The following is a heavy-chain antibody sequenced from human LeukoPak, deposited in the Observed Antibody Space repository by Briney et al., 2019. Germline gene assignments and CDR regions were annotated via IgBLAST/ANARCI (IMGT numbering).Heavy chain of an antibody. J-gene: IGHJ6*02. CDR3: ARDQVGYCSSTSCYRGYYYGMDV. V-gene: IGHV4-31*03. D-gene: IGHD2-2*02. CDR2: IYYSGST. CDR1: GGSISSGGYY. Sequence: SETLSLTCTVSGGSISSGGYYWSWIRQHPGKGLEWLGYIYYSGSTYYNPSLKIRVTISVDTSKNQFSLKLSSVTAADTAVYYCARDQVGYCSSTSCYRGYYYGMDVWGQGTTVTVSS.